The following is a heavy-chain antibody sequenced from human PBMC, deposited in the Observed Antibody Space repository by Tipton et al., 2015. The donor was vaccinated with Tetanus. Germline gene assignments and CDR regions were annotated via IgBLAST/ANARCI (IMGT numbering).Heavy chain of an antibody. V-gene: IGHV1-69*01. CDR2: ITPIFGTT. Sequence: QSGPEVKKPGSSVKVSCKASGGTFTNYALSWVRQAPGQGLEWVGGITPIFGTTNSAPKFQGRVTITADESTNTAYMELSSLRSEDTAVYYCARTSGFMYFKNWGQGILVTVSS. J-gene: IGHJ1*01. CDR3: ARTSGFMYFKN. D-gene: IGHD3-3*01. CDR1: GGTFTNYA.